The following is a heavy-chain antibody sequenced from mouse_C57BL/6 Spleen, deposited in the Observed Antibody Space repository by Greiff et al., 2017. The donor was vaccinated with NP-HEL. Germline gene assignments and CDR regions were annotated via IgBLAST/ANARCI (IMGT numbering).Heavy chain of an antibody. CDR1: GYAFSSSW. Sequence: VQLPQSGPELVKPGASVKISCKASGYAFSSSWMNWVKQRPGKGLEWIGRIYPGDGDTNYNGNFKGKATLTADPSSGTSDMQRSSLTSEDSAVYFCAPLYWYFDVWGTGTTVTVSS. CDR3: APLYWYFDV. J-gene: IGHJ1*03. V-gene: IGHV1-82*01. CDR2: IYPGDGDT.